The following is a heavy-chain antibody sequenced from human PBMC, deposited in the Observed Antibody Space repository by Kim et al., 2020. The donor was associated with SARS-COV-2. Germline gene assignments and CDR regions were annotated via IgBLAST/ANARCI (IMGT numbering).Heavy chain of an antibody. Sequence: SETLSLTCTVSGGSISSSSYNWVWNGQPPGQGLEWIVSIYYSGSTYYNPSLKSRVTIPVDTNKNQFSLKLSSVTAADTAVYYWASLIYDYVWGSYRARHRDYCGEGTLFSAS. V-gene: IGHV4-39*01. CDR2: IYYSGST. CDR1: GGSISSSSYN. D-gene: IGHD3-16*02. J-gene: IGHJ4*02. CDR3: ASLIYDYVWGSYRARHRDY.